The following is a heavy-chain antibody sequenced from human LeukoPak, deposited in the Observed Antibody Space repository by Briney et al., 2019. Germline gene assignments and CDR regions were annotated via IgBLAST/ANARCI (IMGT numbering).Heavy chain of an antibody. Sequence: GASVKVSGKASGYTFTSYYMHWVRQAPGQGLEWMGIINPSGGSTSYAQKFQGRVTMTRDTSTSTVYMELSSLRSEDTAVYYCARGRTSVVVVAATDRDFDLWGRGTLVTVSS. V-gene: IGHV1-46*01. D-gene: IGHD2-15*01. CDR1: GYTFTSYY. CDR2: INPSGGST. J-gene: IGHJ2*01. CDR3: ARGRTSVVVVAATDRDFDL.